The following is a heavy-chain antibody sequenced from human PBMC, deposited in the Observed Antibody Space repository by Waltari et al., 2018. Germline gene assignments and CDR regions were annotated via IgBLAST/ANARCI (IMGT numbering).Heavy chain of an antibody. V-gene: IGHV4-59*13. CDR2: IYVSGAT. CDR3: ARGVYTFDSRWHYDL. D-gene: IGHD5-12*01. CDR1: AGSMSSYY. Sequence: QVQLQESGPGLVKPSETLSLTCTVSAGSMSSYYWSWLWQSPGRGLEWIGYIYVSGATNYNPSLQNRVTISLDKSKNQFSLQLRSVIAADTAIYFCARGVYTFDSRWHYDLWGRGTLVAVSS. J-gene: IGHJ2*01.